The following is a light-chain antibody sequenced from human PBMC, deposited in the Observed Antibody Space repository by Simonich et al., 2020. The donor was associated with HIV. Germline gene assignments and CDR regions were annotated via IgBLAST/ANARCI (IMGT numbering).Light chain of an antibody. Sequence: QSALTQPASVSGSPGQSITISCTGTSSDVGSYSFVSWYQQPPGKAPKLMIYDVNHRPSGVSNRFSGSKSGNTASLTISGLQAEDEADYFCSSYTISSTVLFGGGTKLTVL. V-gene: IGLV2-14*03. CDR3: SSYTISSTVL. J-gene: IGLJ2*01. CDR2: DVN. CDR1: SSDVGSYSF.